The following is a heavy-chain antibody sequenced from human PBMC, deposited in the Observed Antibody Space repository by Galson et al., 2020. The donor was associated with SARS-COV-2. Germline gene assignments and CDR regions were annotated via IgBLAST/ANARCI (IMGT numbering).Heavy chain of an antibody. CDR3: ARVRGLGYSSGWYGYYYGMDV. CDR2: IYYSGST. CDR1: GGSISSYY. V-gene: IGHV4-59*01. Sequence: SETLSLTCTVSGGSISSYYWSWIRQPPGKGLEWIGYIYYSGSTNYNPSLKSRVTISVDTSKNQFSLKLSSVTAADTAVYYCARVRGLGYSSGWYGYYYGMDVWGQGTTVTVSS. D-gene: IGHD6-19*01. J-gene: IGHJ6*02.